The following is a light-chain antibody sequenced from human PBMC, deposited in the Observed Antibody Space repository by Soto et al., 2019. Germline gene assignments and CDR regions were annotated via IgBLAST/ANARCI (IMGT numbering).Light chain of an antibody. CDR1: QSINSN. V-gene: IGKV3-15*01. CDR2: GAS. J-gene: IGKJ3*01. Sequence: IVMTQSPATLSVSPGEGATLSCRASQSINSNLAWYQQKPGQAPRLLVYGASTRATDIPARFSGSGSGTDFTLSINSLQSEDFAVYYCQQYNRWPLTFGPGTRVDGK. CDR3: QQYNRWPLT.